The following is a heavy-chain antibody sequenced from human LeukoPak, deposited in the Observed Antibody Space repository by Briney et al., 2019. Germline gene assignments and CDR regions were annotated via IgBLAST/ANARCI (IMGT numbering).Heavy chain of an antibody. CDR2: IHYTGGT. Sequence: SETLSLTCAVSGGSISGNYWSWVRQPPGKGLEWIGYIHYTGGTSYSPSLKSRVTFSVDASKNHVSLRLSSVTAADTAMYYCARHYTTVRGDCFDPWGPGTLVIVSS. CDR3: ARHYTTVRGDCFDP. V-gene: IGHV4-59*08. D-gene: IGHD3-16*01. CDR1: GGSISGNY. J-gene: IGHJ5*02.